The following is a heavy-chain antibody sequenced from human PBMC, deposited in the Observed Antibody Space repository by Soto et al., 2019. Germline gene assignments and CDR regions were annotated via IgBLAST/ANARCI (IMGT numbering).Heavy chain of an antibody. V-gene: IGHV1-18*04. D-gene: IGHD3-16*01. CDR2: ISAYNGKT. Sequence: VKGYCKTVGYGLTSYGISRGRHTPGQGLAWMGWISAYNGKTNYEQKLQGRVTMTIDTSTTSVYMELRSLRSDDTALYFCERGGHLARYDGYDLWGQGTFVSGSS. CDR3: ERGGHLARYDGYDL. J-gene: IGHJ4*03. CDR1: GYGLTSYG.